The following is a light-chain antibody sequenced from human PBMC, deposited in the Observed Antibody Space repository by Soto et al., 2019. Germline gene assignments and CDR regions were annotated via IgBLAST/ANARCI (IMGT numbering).Light chain of an antibody. CDR1: QSLLFSSNNKTY. J-gene: IGKJ2*03. Sequence: DIVMTQSPDSLAVSLGARATISCKSSQSLLFSSNNKTYLAWYQHRPGQSPKMLIFWASARESGVPERFSGSWSETDFTLTISGLQPEDAAVYYCQQYYSDFFSFGQGTRLEIK. V-gene: IGKV4-1*01. CDR3: QQYYSDFFS. CDR2: WAS.